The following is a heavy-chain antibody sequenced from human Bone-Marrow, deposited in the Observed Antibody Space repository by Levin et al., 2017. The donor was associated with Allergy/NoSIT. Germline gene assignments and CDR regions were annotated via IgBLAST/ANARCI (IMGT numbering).Heavy chain of an antibody. CDR2: ISYDGSNK. CDR1: RFIFSNYG. Sequence: SGGSLRLSCAASRFIFSNYGMHWVRQTPGKGLEWVAVISYDGSNKYYGDSVKGRFTVSRDNSKNTVHLQMNSLRPEDTAIYYCAKDPHKYESSGYSYPKVYYFDSWGLGTQVTVSS. CDR3: AKDPHKYESSGYSYPKVYYFDS. J-gene: IGHJ4*02. D-gene: IGHD3-22*01. V-gene: IGHV3-30*18.